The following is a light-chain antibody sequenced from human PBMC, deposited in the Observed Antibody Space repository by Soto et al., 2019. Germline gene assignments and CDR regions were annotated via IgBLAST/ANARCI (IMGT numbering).Light chain of an antibody. V-gene: IGLV1-40*01. J-gene: IGLJ7*01. CDR3: QSYDSSLSGSV. CDR2: GNS. Sequence: QSVLTQPPSVSGAPGQRVTISCTGSSSNIGAGYDVHWYQHLPGTAPKLLIYGNSNRPSGVPDRFSGSKSGTSASLAITGLQAEDEADYSCQSYDSSLSGSVFGGGTQLTVL. CDR1: SSNIGAGYD.